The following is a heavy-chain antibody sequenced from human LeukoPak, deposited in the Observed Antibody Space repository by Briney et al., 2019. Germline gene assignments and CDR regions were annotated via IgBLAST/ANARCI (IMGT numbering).Heavy chain of an antibody. V-gene: IGHV1-2*02. D-gene: IGHD3-10*01. CDR3: TRHVVTLVRGVNNRKEDWFDP. CDR2: INTDSGGT. Sequence: GASVKVSCKASGYTFTGYYMHWVRQAPGQGLEWLGWINTDSGGTNYAQKFLGRVTMARDKANNTAYLELSGLRSDDTAVYYCTRHVVTLVRGVNNRKEDWFDPWGQGALVSVSS. CDR1: GYTFTGYY. J-gene: IGHJ5*02.